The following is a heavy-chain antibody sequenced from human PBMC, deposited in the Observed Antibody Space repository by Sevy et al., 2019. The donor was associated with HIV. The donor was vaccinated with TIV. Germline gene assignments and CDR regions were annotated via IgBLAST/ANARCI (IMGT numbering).Heavy chain of an antibody. D-gene: IGHD3-22*01. Sequence: SQTLSLTCAISGDSVSSNSAAWNWIRQSPSRGLEWLGRTYYRSKWYNDYAVSVKSRITINPDTSKNKLSLQLNSVTPEDTAVYYDARCRLKDYEDNSGYHKYYYYMDVWGKGTTVTVSS. J-gene: IGHJ6*03. V-gene: IGHV6-1*01. CDR2: TYYRSKWYN. CDR3: ARCRLKDYEDNSGYHKYYYYMDV. CDR1: GDSVSSNSAA.